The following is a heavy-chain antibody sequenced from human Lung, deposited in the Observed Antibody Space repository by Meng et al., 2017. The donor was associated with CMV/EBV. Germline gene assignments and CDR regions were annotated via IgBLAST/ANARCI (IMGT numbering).Heavy chain of an antibody. D-gene: IGHD2-2*01. CDR1: GFTFSGYA. CDR3: AKAVPDGYYCGMDV. J-gene: IGHJ6*02. V-gene: IGHV3-23*01. CDR2: ISGSGGST. Sequence: GESXKISCAASGFTFSGYAMSWVRQAPGKGLEWVSAISGSGGSTYYADSVKGRFTISRDNSKNTPYLQMNSLRAEDTAVYYCAKAVPDGYYCGMDVWGQGTTVTVSS.